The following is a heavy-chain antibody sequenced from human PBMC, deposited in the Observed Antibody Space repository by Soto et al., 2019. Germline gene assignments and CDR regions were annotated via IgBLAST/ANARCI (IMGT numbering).Heavy chain of an antibody. CDR1: GDTFSNHT. V-gene: IGHV1-69*04. D-gene: IGHD4-17*01. J-gene: IGHJ6*03. CDR2: IISILGVA. CDR3: AREAEMGTVTEGYYYYMDV. Sequence: QVQLVQSGAEVKKPGSSVKVSCKASGDTFSNHTISWVRQAPGQGLEWMGRIISILGVANYAQKFQGRVTITADKSTTTTYMELSSLRAADTAVYYCAREAEMGTVTEGYYYYMDVWGKGTTVTVSS.